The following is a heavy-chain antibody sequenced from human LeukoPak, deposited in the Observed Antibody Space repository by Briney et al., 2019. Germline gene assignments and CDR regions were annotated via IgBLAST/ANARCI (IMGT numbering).Heavy chain of an antibody. V-gene: IGHV5-51*01. CDR3: ARAPTSGDFDY. CDR1: GYSFTS. D-gene: IGHD3-10*01. CDR2: IYPGDSDS. Sequence: GESLKISCKASGYSFTSQVSGKVLKWMGIIYPGDSDSRYSPSFQGQVTISVDKSINTAYLQWSGLKASDTAMYYCARAPTSGDFDYWGQGTLVTVSS. J-gene: IGHJ4*02.